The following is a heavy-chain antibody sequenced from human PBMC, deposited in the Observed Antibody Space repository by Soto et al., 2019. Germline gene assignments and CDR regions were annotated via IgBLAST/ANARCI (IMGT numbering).Heavy chain of an antibody. V-gene: IGHV1-69*13. CDR1: GGTFSSYA. CDR3: AGGPEYSGSYYYYYGMDV. Sequence: SVKVSCKASGGTFSSYAISWVRQAPGQGLEWMGGIIPIFGTANYAQKFQGRVTITADESTSTAYMELSSLRSEDTAVYYCAGGPEYSGSYYYYYGMDVWGQGTTVTVSS. J-gene: IGHJ6*02. CDR2: IIPIFGTA. D-gene: IGHD1-26*01.